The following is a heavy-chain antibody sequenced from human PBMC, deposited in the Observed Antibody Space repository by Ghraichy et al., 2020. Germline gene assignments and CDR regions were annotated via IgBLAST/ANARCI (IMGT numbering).Heavy chain of an antibody. Sequence: GGSLRLSCIDSGFTFSGYAMSGVRQAPGKGLEWVSGISGTGGSKYYADSVKGRFTISRDNSKNTLNLQMTSLRAEDTAVYYCASYIPWPHGGFDSWGQGTLVTVSS. CDR2: ISGTGGSK. CDR3: ASYIPWPHGGFDS. CDR1: GFTFSGYA. D-gene: IGHD3-10*01. J-gene: IGHJ4*02. V-gene: IGHV3-23*01.